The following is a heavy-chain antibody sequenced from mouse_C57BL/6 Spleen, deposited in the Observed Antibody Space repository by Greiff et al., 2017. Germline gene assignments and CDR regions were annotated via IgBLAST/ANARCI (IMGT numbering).Heavy chain of an antibody. CDR2: INPNYGTT. D-gene: IGHD1-1*01. CDR1: GYSFTDYN. J-gene: IGHJ1*03. Sequence: VVEPGASVKISCKASGYSFTDYNMNWVKQSNGKSLEWIGVINPNYGTTSYNQKFKGKATLTVDQSSSTAYMQLNSLTSEDSAVYYCASRNYYGSSYGNFDVWGTGTTVTVSS. CDR3: ASRNYYGSSYGNFDV. V-gene: IGHV1-39*01.